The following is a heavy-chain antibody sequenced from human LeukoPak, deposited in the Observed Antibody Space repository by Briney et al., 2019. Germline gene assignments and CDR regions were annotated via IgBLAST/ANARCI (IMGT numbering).Heavy chain of an antibody. J-gene: IGHJ6*04. V-gene: IGHV4-39*07. CDR2: IYYSGST. Sequence: SETLSLTCTVSGGSISSSSYYWGWIRQPPGKGLEWIGSIYYSGSTYYNPSLKSRVTISVDTSKNQFSLKLSSVTAADTAVYYCARDLLYCSSTSCTVGDVWGKGTTVTVSS. CDR1: GGSISSSSYY. D-gene: IGHD2-2*01. CDR3: ARDLLYCSSTSCTVGDV.